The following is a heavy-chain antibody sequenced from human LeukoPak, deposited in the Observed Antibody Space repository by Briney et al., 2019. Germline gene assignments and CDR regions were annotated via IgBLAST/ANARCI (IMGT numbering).Heavy chain of an antibody. J-gene: IGHJ4*02. CDR3: AGSGYTDDYFDY. V-gene: IGHV3-7*01. Sequence: GGSLRLSCAASGFTYSSYWMSWLRQAPAKGLERVANIKQDGSEKYYVDSVRGRFTISRDNAKNSLYLQMNSLRAEDTAVYYCAGSGYTDDYFDYWGQGTLVTVSS. D-gene: IGHD3-22*01. CDR2: IKQDGSEK. CDR1: GFTYSSYW.